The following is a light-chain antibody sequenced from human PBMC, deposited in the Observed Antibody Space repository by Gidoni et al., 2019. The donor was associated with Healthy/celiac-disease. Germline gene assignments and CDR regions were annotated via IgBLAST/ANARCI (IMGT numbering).Light chain of an antibody. J-gene: IGKJ1*01. CDR3: QQYGSSLWT. V-gene: IGKV3-20*01. CDR2: GAS. CDR1: QSVSSSY. Sequence: EIVLTQSPCTLSLSPGESATLSCRASQSVSSSYLAWYQQKPGQAPKLLIYGASTRDTGIPERFSGSGSGTDFTLTISRLEPEDFAVYYCQQYGSSLWTFGQGTKVEIK.